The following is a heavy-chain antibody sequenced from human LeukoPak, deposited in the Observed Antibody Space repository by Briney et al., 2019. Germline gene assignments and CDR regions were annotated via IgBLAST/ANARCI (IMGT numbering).Heavy chain of an antibody. V-gene: IGHV4-39*07. CDR2: IYYSGST. CDR1: GGSISSSSYY. Sequence: SETLSLTCTVSGGSISSSSYYWGWIRQPPGKGLEWIGSIYYSGSTYYNPSLKGRVTISVDTSKNQFSLKLSSVTAADTAVYYCARAGRLTGYPFVVDYMDVWGKGTTVTVSS. J-gene: IGHJ6*03. CDR3: ARAGRLTGYPFVVDYMDV. D-gene: IGHD3-9*01.